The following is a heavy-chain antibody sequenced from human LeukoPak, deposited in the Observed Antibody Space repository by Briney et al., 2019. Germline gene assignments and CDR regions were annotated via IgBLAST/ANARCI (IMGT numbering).Heavy chain of an antibody. CDR2: IRGSGTST. CDR3: AKVTHGSGTYGAFDY. V-gene: IGHV3-23*01. D-gene: IGHD3-10*01. CDR1: GFTFSSYG. J-gene: IGHJ4*02. Sequence: GGSLRLSRAGSGFTFSSYGMSWVRQAPGKGLEWVSCIRGSGTSTYYADSVKGRFTISRDNSKNTLYLQMNSLRAEDTAVYYCAKVTHGSGTYGAFDYWGQGTLATVSS.